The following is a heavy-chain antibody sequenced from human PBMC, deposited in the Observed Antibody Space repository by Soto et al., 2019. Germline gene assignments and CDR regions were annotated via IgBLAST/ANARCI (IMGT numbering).Heavy chain of an antibody. CDR2: ISGSGGRT. V-gene: IGHV3-23*01. J-gene: IGHJ4*02. Sequence: EVQLLESGGGLIQPGGSLRLSCEASGFTFSNYGMTWVRLAPGKGLEWVSTISGSGGRTFYADPVKGRFTISRDNSKNTLYLQMKSLRAADTAVYYCAKEIIASTLADFFDYWGQGTLVTVSS. CDR1: GFTFSNYG. CDR3: AKEIIASTLADFFDY. D-gene: IGHD6-19*01.